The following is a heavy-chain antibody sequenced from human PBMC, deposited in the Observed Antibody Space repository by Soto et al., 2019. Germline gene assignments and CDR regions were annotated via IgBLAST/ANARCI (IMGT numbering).Heavy chain of an antibody. Sequence: QVQLVQSGAEVQKPGSSVKVSCKASGGTFSSYAISWVRQAPGQGFEWMGGIIPIFGTANYAQKFQGRVTITADESTSTAYMELSSLRSEDTAVYYCARDHCSSTSCYNYYYGMDVWGQGTTVTVSS. V-gene: IGHV1-69*01. J-gene: IGHJ6*02. CDR3: ARDHCSSTSCYNYYYGMDV. CDR2: IIPIFGTA. D-gene: IGHD2-2*02. CDR1: GGTFSSYA.